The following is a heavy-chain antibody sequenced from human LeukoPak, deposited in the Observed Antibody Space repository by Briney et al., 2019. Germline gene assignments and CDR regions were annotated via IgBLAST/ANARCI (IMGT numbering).Heavy chain of an antibody. D-gene: IGHD3-10*01. CDR1: GGSISSSSYY. J-gene: IGHJ4*02. Sequence: SETLSLTCTVSGGSISSSSYYWGWIRQPPGKGLEWIGSIYYSGSTYYNPSLKSRVTISVDTSKNQFSLKLSSVTAADTAVYYCARLPPYGSGSLPSDYWGQGTLVTVSS. CDR3: ARLPPYGSGSLPSDY. CDR2: IYYSGST. V-gene: IGHV4-39*07.